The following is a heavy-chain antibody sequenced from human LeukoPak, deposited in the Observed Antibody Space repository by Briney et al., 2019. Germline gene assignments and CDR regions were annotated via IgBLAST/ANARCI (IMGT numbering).Heavy chain of an antibody. Sequence: GGSLRLSCAASGFTFSSYGMHWVRQAPGKGLEWVAVISYDGSNKYYAGSVKGRFTISRDNSKNTLYLQMNSLRAEDTAVYYCAKTGDDGYGSSWYRGYFDYWGQGTLVTVSS. J-gene: IGHJ4*02. D-gene: IGHD6-13*01. V-gene: IGHV3-30*18. CDR3: AKTGDDGYGSSWYRGYFDY. CDR2: ISYDGSNK. CDR1: GFTFSSYG.